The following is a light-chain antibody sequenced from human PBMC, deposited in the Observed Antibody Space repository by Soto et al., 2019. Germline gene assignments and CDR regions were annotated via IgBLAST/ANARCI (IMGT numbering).Light chain of an antibody. Sequence: QSALTQPPSASGSPGQSVTISCTGTSSDIGAHDYVSWYQQHPGKAPKLMIFEVSKRPSGVPDRFSGTKSANTASLTVSGLQADDEADYCWCFFPGSNNFEFGGGIKRTVL. CDR1: SSDIGAHDY. CDR3: CFFPGSNNFE. CDR2: EVS. V-gene: IGLV2-8*01. J-gene: IGLJ2*01.